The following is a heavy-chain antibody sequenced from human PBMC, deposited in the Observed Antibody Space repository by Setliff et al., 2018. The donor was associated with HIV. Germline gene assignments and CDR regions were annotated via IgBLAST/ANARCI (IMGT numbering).Heavy chain of an antibody. CDR3: ARHRVAMSLVVVQDPGAFDI. Sequence: PGESLKISCQGSGYSFTDYWIGWVRQMPGKGLDWMGVIYPADSDTRYSPSFQGQVTISADKSISTAYLQWSSLKASDTAMYYCARHRVAMSLVVVQDPGAFDIWGQGTMVTVSS. J-gene: IGHJ3*02. D-gene: IGHD2-15*01. CDR2: IYPADSDT. V-gene: IGHV5-51*01. CDR1: GYSFTDYW.